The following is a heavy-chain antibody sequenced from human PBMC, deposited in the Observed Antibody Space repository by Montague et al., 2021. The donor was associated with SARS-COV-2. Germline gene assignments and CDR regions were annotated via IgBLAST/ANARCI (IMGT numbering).Heavy chain of an antibody. CDR2: IYYSGTT. J-gene: IGHJ4*02. Sequence: SETLSLTCSVSSGSIISSGYYWGWIRQPPGKELEWIGNIYYSGTTYYNPSPQSRGTISVDTSKNHLSLRLSSVTAADTAVYYCARGMIRGVTTPFDYWGQGSPVTVSS. D-gene: IGHD3-10*01. CDR1: SGSIISSGYY. CDR3: ARGMIRGVTTPFDY. V-gene: IGHV4-39*02.